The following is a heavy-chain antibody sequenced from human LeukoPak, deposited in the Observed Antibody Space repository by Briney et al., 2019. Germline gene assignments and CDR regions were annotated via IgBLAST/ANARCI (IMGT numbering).Heavy chain of an antibody. CDR1: GYTFTSYG. D-gene: IGHD1-26*01. CDR2: ISAYNGNT. Sequence: ASVKVSCTASGYTFTSYGISWVRQAPGQGLEWMGWISAYNGNTNYAQKLQGRVTMTTDTSTSTAYMELRSLRSDGTAVYYCARRFSYRLPDYWGQGTLVTVSS. V-gene: IGHV1-18*01. CDR3: ARRFSYRLPDY. J-gene: IGHJ4*02.